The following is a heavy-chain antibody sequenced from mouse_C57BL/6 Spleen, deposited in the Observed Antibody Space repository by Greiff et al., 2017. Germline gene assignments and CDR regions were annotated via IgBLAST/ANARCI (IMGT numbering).Heavy chain of an antibody. CDR3: ARWTTVVANYFDY. J-gene: IGHJ2*01. CDR1: GYTFTDYY. V-gene: IGHV1-75*01. CDR2: IFPGSGST. D-gene: IGHD1-1*01. Sequence: QVQLQQSGPELVKPGASVKISCKASGYTFTDYYINWVKQRPGQGLEWIGWIFPGSGSTYDNEKFKGKATLTVDNSSSTAYMLLSSLTSEDSAVYFCARWTTVVANYFDYWGQGTTLTVSS.